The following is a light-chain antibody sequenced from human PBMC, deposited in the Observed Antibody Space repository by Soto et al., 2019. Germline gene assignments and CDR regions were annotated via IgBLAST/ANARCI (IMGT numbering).Light chain of an antibody. CDR2: EVS. CDR3: CSYAGSSTDV. Sequence: QSVLTQPASVSGSPGQSITISCTGTSSDVGSYNLVSWYQQHPGKAPKLMIYEVSKRPSGVSNRFSGSKSGNTASLTISGLQADDEADYYCCSYAGSSTDVFGTGTKLTAL. CDR1: SSDVGSYNL. J-gene: IGLJ1*01. V-gene: IGLV2-23*02.